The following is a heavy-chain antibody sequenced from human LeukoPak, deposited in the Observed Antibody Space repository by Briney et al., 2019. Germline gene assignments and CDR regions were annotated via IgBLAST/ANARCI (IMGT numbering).Heavy chain of an antibody. Sequence: ASVKVSCKASGYTFTSYDINWVRQATGQGLEWMGWMNPNSGNTGYAQKFQGRVTMTRNTSISTAYMELSSLRSEDTAVYYCAGGGDIVVVPAAIEDYYYYGMDVWGQGTTVTVSS. D-gene: IGHD2-2*02. CDR1: GYTFTSYD. CDR2: MNPNSGNT. J-gene: IGHJ6*02. CDR3: AGGGDIVVVPAAIEDYYYYGMDV. V-gene: IGHV1-8*01.